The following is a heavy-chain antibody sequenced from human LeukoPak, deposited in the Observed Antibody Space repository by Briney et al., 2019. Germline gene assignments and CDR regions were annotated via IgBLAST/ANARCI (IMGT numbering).Heavy chain of an antibody. CDR1: RFTLSGSD. Sequence: GGSLRLSCAASRFTLSGSDMSWVRQAPGGGLQWVSSISSSVSRTFYADSVKGRFTISRDNSKNTLYLQMNNLRAEDTAVYYCAREKSNFEYWGQGTLVTVSS. V-gene: IGHV3-23*05. CDR2: ISSSVSRT. J-gene: IGHJ4*02. CDR3: AREKSNFEY. D-gene: IGHD5-24*01.